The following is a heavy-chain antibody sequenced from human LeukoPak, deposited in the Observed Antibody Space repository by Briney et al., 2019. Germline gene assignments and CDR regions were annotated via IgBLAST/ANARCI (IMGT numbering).Heavy chain of an antibody. V-gene: IGHV2-5*02. CDR2: IYWDSDK. Sequence: ESGPTLVKPTQTLTLTCTFSGFSFSTSGVGVGWIRQPPGKALEWLAVIYWDSDKRYRPSLKSRLTIPKDTSQTQMGLTMTNMDPVDTATYYCARSPYYDILSGSRGTFDYWGRGILVTVSS. D-gene: IGHD3-9*01. CDR3: ARSPYYDILSGSRGTFDY. CDR1: GFSFSTSGVG. J-gene: IGHJ4*02.